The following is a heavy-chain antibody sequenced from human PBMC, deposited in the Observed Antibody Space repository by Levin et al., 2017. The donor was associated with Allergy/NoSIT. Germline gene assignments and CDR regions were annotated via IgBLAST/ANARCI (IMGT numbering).Heavy chain of an antibody. CDR1: GGSISSGSYY. CDR2: IYSSGSA. Sequence: PSETLSLTCKVSGGSISSGSYYWSWIRQPAAKGLEWIGRIYSSGSANYNPSLKSRVTISVDTSKNQFSLKLSSVTAADTAVFYCARAEVGSEHWGQGTLVTVSS. CDR3: ARAEVGSEH. V-gene: IGHV4-61*02. D-gene: IGHD3-10*01. J-gene: IGHJ4*02.